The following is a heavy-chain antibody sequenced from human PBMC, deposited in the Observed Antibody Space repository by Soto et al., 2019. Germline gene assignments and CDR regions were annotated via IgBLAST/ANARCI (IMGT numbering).Heavy chain of an antibody. CDR1: GFTFSSYA. V-gene: IGHV3-23*01. CDR3: AKALYGSGSYMSVFYYYGMDV. D-gene: IGHD3-10*01. Sequence: GGSLRLSCAASGFTFSSYAMSWVRQAPGKGLEWVSAISGSGGSTYYADSVKGRFTISRDNSKNTLYLQMNSLRAEDTAVYYCAKALYGSGSYMSVFYYYGMDVWGQGTTVTVSS. CDR2: ISGSGGST. J-gene: IGHJ6*02.